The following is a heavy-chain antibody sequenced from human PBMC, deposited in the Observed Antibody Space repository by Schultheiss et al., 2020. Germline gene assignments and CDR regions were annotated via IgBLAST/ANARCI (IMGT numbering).Heavy chain of an antibody. CDR1: GFTVSSNY. CDR3: ARDRSTSRYYYYYMDV. CDR2: ISYDGSNK. V-gene: IGHV3-30*03. D-gene: IGHD2-2*01. Sequence: GGSLRLSCAASGFTVSSNYMSWVRQAPGKGLEWVAVISYDGSNKYYADSVKGRFTISRDNSKNTLYLQMNSLRAEDTAVYYCARDRSTSRYYYYYMDVWGKGTTVTVSS. J-gene: IGHJ6*03.